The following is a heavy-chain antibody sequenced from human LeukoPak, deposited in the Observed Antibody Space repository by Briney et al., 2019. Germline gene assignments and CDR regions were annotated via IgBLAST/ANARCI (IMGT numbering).Heavy chain of an antibody. Sequence: ASVKVSCKASGYTFTSYAMHWVRQAPGQRLEWMGWINAGNGNTKYSQKFQGRVTITRDTSASTAYMELSSLRSEDTAVYYCARPIKGGIYYGMDVWGQGTTVTVSS. CDR3: ARPIKGGIYYGMDV. V-gene: IGHV1-3*01. CDR1: GYTFTSYA. CDR2: INAGNGNT. J-gene: IGHJ6*02. D-gene: IGHD5-12*01.